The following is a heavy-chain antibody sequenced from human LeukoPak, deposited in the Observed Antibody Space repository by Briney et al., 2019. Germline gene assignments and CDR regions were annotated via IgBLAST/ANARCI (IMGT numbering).Heavy chain of an antibody. J-gene: IGHJ4*02. V-gene: IGHV4-4*07. D-gene: IGHD2-2*01. CDR1: GGSFSGYY. CDR2: IYTSGST. CDR3: ARDAHQLLSAFDY. Sequence: SETLSLTCAVYGGSFSGYYWSWIRQPAGKGLEWIGRIYTSGSTNYNPSLKSRVTMSVDTSKNQFSLKLSSVTAADTAVYYCARDAHQLLSAFDYWGQGTLVTVSS.